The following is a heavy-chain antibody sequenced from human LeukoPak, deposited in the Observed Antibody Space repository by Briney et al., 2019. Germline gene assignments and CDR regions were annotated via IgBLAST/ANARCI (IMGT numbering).Heavy chain of an antibody. CDR3: ARTVTTTNWFDP. J-gene: IGHJ5*02. D-gene: IGHD4-11*01. CDR1: GYTFTGYY. Sequence: ASVKVSCKASGYTFTGYYMHWVRQAPGQGLEWMGWINPNSGGTKYAQNFQGRVTMTRDTSISTAYMELSRLRSDDTAVYYCARTVTTTNWFDPWGQGTLVTASS. CDR2: INPNSGGT. V-gene: IGHV1-2*02.